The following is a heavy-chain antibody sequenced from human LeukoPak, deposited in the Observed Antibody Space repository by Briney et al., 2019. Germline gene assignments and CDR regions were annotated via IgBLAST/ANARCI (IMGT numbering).Heavy chain of an antibody. J-gene: IGHJ6*02. CDR3: ARVRYYDSSGYSDYYYYYGMDV. V-gene: IGHV3-30-3*01. CDR1: GFTFSSYA. D-gene: IGHD3-22*01. CDR2: ISYDGSNK. Sequence: GGSLRLSCAASGFTFSSYAMHWVRQAPGKGLEWVAVISYDGSNKYYADSVKGRFTISRDNSKNTLYLQMNSLRAEGTAVYHCARVRYYDSSGYSDYYYYYGMDVWGQGTTVTVSS.